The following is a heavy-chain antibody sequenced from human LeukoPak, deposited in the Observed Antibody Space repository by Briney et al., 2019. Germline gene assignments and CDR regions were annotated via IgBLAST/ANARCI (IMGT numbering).Heavy chain of an antibody. V-gene: IGHV3-23*01. J-gene: IGHJ4*02. D-gene: IGHD5-18*01. CDR3: TKNVMVKRYIEY. CDR1: GFILSNHA. Sequence: GGSLRLSCAASGFILSNHAMSWVRQAPGKGLQWIAVSSGSGRTIEYEDSVKGRFTISRDNSKNTLSLQMNSLRVEDTAIYYCTKNVMVKRYIEYWGQGTVVAVSS. CDR2: SSGSGRTI.